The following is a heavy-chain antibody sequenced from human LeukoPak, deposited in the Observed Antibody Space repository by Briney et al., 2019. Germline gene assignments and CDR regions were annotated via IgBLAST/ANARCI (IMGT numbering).Heavy chain of an antibody. Sequence: GASVKVSCKASGYTFTGYYMHWVRQAPGQGPEWMGWINPNNGGTNYAQKFQGRVTMTRDTSISTAYMELSRLRYDDTAVYYCARVQGYGPGSYYDGWFDPWGQGTLVTVSS. CDR1: GYTFTGYY. CDR2: INPNNGGT. V-gene: IGHV1-2*02. CDR3: ARVQGYGPGSYYDGWFDP. D-gene: IGHD3-10*01. J-gene: IGHJ5*02.